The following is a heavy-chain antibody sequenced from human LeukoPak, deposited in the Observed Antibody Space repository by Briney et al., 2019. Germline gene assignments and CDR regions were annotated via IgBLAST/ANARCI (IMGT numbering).Heavy chain of an antibody. J-gene: IGHJ4*02. D-gene: IGHD5-18*01. CDR3: ARVGDTAGTTWSFDY. CDR1: GYSISCGYY. CDR2: IYHSGST. V-gene: IGHV4-38-2*02. Sequence: SETLSLTCTVSGYSISCGYYWGWIRQPPGKGLEWLWSIYHSGSTYYNPSLKSRVTISVDTSKNQFSLKLSSVTAADTAVYYCARVGDTAGTTWSFDYWGQGTLVSVSS.